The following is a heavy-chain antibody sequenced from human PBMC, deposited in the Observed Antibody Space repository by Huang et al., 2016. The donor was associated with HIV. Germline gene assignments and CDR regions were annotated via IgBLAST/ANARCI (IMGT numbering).Heavy chain of an antibody. CDR1: GYIFTTCG. D-gene: IGHD1-1*01. J-gene: IGHJ5*01. V-gene: IGHV1-18*01. Sequence: QVELVQSGAEVKRPGASVRVSCKAAGYIFTTCGINWVRQAPGQGLEWMGWISAYNGNTNYEEKCPGRVTLTRDTSATTAYMELRDVTSADTAVYYCARDHWYPLQNWFDLWGQGTLVTVSS. CDR3: ARDHWYPLQNWFDL. CDR2: ISAYNGNT.